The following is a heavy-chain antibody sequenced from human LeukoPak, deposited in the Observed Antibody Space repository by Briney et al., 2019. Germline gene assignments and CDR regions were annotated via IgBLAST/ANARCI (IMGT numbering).Heavy chain of an antibody. CDR3: ARRAGGWSNWFGP. D-gene: IGHD6-19*01. CDR2: IYYSGST. J-gene: IGHJ5*02. Sequence: SETLSLTCTVSGGSISSYYWSWIRQPPGKGLEWIGYIYYSGSTNYNPSLKSRVTISVDTSKNQFSLKLSSVTAADTAVYYCARRAGGWSNWFGPWGQGTLVTVSS. V-gene: IGHV4-59*08. CDR1: GGSISSYY.